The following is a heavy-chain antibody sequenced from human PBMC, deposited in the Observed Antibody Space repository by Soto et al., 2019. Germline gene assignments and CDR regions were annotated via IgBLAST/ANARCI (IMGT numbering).Heavy chain of an antibody. D-gene: IGHD3-22*01. CDR2: ISGSGGST. CDR1: GFTFSSYA. V-gene: IGHV3-23*01. J-gene: IGHJ4*02. Sequence: GGSLRLSCAASGFTFSSYAMSWVRQAPGKGLEWVSAISGSGGSTYYADSVKGRFTISRDNSKNTLYLQMNSLRAEDTAVYYCAKDLVSFYYYDSSGYLEGYFDYWGQGTLVTVSS. CDR3: AKDLVSFYYYDSSGYLEGYFDY.